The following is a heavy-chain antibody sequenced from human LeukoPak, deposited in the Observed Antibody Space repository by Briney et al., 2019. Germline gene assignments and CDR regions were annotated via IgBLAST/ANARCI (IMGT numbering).Heavy chain of an antibody. J-gene: IGHJ6*02. CDR3: ARVRTTVTTFKNYYYGMDV. D-gene: IGHD4-17*01. Sequence: SETLSLTCTVSGGSISSSSYYWGWIRQPPGKGLEWIGSIYYSGSTYYSPSLKGRVTISVDTSKNQFSLKLSSVTAADTAVYYCARVRTTVTTFKNYYYGMDVWGQGTTVTVSS. V-gene: IGHV4-39*01. CDR1: GGSISSSSYY. CDR2: IYYSGST.